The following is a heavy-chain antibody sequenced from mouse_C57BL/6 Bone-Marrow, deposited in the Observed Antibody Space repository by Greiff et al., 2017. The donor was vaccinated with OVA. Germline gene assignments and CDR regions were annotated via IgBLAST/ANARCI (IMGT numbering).Heavy chain of an antibody. CDR3: AYHSAWFAY. CDR2: IYPSDSDT. J-gene: IGHJ3*01. CDR1: GYTFTSYW. V-gene: IGHV1-74*01. Sequence: VQLQQPGAELVKPGASVKVSCKASGYTFTSYWMHWVKQRPGQGLEWIGRIYPSDSDTNYNPKFKGKATLTVDKSSSTAYMQLSSLTSEDSAVYSCAYHSAWFAYCGRGKRVTVSA.